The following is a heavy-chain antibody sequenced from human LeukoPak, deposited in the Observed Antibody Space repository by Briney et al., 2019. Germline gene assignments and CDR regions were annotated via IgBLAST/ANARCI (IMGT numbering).Heavy chain of an antibody. D-gene: IGHD2-21*02. Sequence: GGSLRLSCEASGFSFSSYWMTWVRQAPGKGLEWVANIKPDGSGPYYVDSVRGRFTISRDNTKNSLYLHMSSLRVEDTAVYFCARGGRRLKEFWGQGTLVTVSS. V-gene: IGHV3-7*01. CDR2: IKPDGSGP. J-gene: IGHJ4*02. CDR3: ARGGRRLKEF. CDR1: GFSFSSYW.